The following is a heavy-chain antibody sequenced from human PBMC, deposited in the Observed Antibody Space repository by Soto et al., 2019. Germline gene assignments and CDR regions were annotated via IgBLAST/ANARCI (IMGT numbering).Heavy chain of an antibody. CDR3: ARDPYDSSGYYLPYFDY. CDR1: GGTFSSYA. CDR2: IIPIFGTA. V-gene: IGHV1-69*01. D-gene: IGHD3-22*01. J-gene: IGHJ4*02. Sequence: QVQLAQSGAEVKKPGSSVKVSCKASGGTFSSYAISWVRQAPGQGLEWMRGIIPIFGTANYAQKFQGRVTITADESTSTAYMELSSLRSEDTAVYYCARDPYDSSGYYLPYFDYWGQGTLVTVFS.